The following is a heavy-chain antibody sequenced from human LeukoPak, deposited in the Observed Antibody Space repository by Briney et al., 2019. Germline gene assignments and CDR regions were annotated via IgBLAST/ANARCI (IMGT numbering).Heavy chain of an antibody. CDR3: ARQVLMVYAVYFDY. J-gene: IGHJ4*02. CDR2: IYYSGST. Sequence: SSETLSLTCAVYGGSFSGYYWGWIRQPPGRGLEWIGSIYYSGSTYYNPSLKSRVTISVDTSKNQFSLKLSSVTAADTAVYYCARQVLMVYAVYFDYWGQGTLVTVSS. D-gene: IGHD2-8*01. CDR1: GGSFSGYY. V-gene: IGHV4-39*01.